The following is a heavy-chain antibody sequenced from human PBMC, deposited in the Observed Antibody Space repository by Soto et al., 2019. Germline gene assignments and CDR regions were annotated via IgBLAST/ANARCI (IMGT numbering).Heavy chain of an antibody. CDR3: ATLNSFGSDY. CDR1: GFTFSNFW. D-gene: IGHD5-18*01. V-gene: IGHV3-74*03. J-gene: IGHJ4*02. Sequence: GGSLRLSCAASGFTFSNFWMHWVRQAPGKGLVWVSRIYSDGSGTMYADSVKGRFTISRDNAKSTLFLQMNSLRAEDTAVYYCATLNSFGSDYWGRGTLVTVSS. CDR2: IYSDGSGT.